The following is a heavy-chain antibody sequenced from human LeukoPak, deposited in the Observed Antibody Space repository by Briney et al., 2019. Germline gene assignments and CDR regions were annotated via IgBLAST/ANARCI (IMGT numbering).Heavy chain of an antibody. J-gene: IGHJ6*02. CDR2: INPSGGST. D-gene: IGHD3-3*01. Sequence: ASVKVSCKASGYTFTSYYMPWVRQAPGQGLEWMGIINPSGGSTSYAQKFQGRVTMTRDTSTSTVYIELSSLRSEDTAVYYCARDQYDFWSGYDAYGMDVWGQGTTVTVSS. CDR3: ARDQYDFWSGYDAYGMDV. V-gene: IGHV1-46*01. CDR1: GYTFTSYY.